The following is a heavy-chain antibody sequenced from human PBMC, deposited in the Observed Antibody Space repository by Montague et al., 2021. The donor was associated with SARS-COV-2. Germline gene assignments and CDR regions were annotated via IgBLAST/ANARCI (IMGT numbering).Heavy chain of an antibody. Sequence: SETLSLTCAVSGGSISSSNWWSWVRQPPGKGLEWIGEIYHSGSTNYNPSLKSRVTISVDKSKNQFFLKLSSVTAADTAVYYCARDSSGWSRLDYWGQGTLVTVSS. V-gene: IGHV4-4*02. CDR1: GGSISSSNW. J-gene: IGHJ4*02. CDR2: IYHSGST. D-gene: IGHD6-19*01. CDR3: ARDSSGWSRLDY.